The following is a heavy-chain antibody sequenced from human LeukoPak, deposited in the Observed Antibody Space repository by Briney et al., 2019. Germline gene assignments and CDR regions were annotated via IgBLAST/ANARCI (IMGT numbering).Heavy chain of an antibody. CDR3: ARGAPPQN. J-gene: IGHJ4*02. CDR2: VYYTGTS. V-gene: IGHV4-39*07. CDR1: GGSISSSSYY. Sequence: PSETLSLTCTVSGGSISSSSYYWGWIRQPPGKGLEWIGSVYYTGTSYYNPSLKSRVTISIDTSKNHFSLNLTSVTAADTAVYYCARGAPPQNWGQGALVTVSS.